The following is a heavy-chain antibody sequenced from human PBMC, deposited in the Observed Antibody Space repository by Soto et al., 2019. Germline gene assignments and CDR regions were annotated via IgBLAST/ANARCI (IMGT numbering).Heavy chain of an antibody. CDR2: INHSGST. V-gene: IGHV4-34*01. D-gene: IGHD5-18*01. CDR1: GGSFSGDY. Sequence: QVQLQQWGAGLLKPSETLSLTCGVYGGSFSGDYWSWVSQPPGKGLEWIGEINHSGSTNYNPSLKSRVTISVDTSKNQFSLKLSSVTAADTAVYYCARGLRGYSYHFDYWGQGTLVTVSS. CDR3: ARGLRGYSYHFDY. J-gene: IGHJ4*02.